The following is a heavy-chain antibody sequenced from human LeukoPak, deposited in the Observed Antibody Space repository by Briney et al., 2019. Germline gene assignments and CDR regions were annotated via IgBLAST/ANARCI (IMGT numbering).Heavy chain of an antibody. V-gene: IGHV3-23*01. CDR3: ARGSRIRGVITFDY. J-gene: IGHJ4*02. Sequence: GGSLRLSCTASGFTFSNSAMSWVRQAPGKGLEWVSAVGGGGGSTYYADSVKGRFTISRDNSKNTLYLQMNSLRDEDTALYYCARGSRIRGVITFDYWGQGTLVTVSS. CDR1: GFTFSNSA. CDR2: VGGGGGST. D-gene: IGHD3-10*01.